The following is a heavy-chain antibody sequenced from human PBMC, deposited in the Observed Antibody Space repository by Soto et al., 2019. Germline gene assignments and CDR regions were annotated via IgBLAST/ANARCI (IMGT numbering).Heavy chain of an antibody. D-gene: IGHD5-12*01. V-gene: IGHV3-74*03. CDR2: INRDGTAI. CDR3: ARPNTDIVATMANDAFDI. Sequence: PGGSLRLSCAASGFPFSNNWMHWVRQTPGKGLVWVSSINRDGTAITYADSVKGRFTISRDNSKNTLYLQMNSLRAEDTAVYYCARPNTDIVATMANDAFDIWGQGTMVTVSS. CDR1: GFPFSNNW. J-gene: IGHJ3*02.